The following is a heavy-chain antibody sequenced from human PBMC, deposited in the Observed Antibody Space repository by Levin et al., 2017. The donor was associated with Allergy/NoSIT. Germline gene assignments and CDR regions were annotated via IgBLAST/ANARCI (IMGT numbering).Heavy chain of an antibody. J-gene: IGHJ4*02. CDR3: TNSGYDYCH. CDR1: GFTFNAYN. Sequence: GGSLRLSCAASGFTFNAYNMNWVRQAPGKGLEWVSTISFTDNSVYYTDSVKGRFTISRDDAKNSLFLQMDSLRGDDTAIYYCTNSGYDYCHWGQGTLVSVSS. CDR2: ISFTDNSV. V-gene: IGHV3-21*01. D-gene: IGHD5-12*01.